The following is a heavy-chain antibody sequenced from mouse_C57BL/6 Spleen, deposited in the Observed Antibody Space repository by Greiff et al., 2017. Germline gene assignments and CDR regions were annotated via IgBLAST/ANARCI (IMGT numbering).Heavy chain of an antibody. CDR1: GYTFTSYW. CDR3: ARLDSAVRDFDY. CDR2: IHPNSGST. D-gene: IGHD1-1*01. Sequence: QVQLQQPGAELVKPGASVKLSCKASGYTFTSYWMHWVKQRPGQGLEWIGMIHPNSGSTNYNEKFKSKATLTVDKSSSTAYMQLSSLTSEDSAVYYCARLDSAVRDFDYWGQGTTLTVSS. V-gene: IGHV1-64*01. J-gene: IGHJ2*01.